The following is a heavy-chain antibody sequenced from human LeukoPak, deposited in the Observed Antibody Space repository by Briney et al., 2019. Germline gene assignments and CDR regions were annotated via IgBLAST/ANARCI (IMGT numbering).Heavy chain of an antibody. J-gene: IGHJ4*02. CDR2: ISSSSSTI. V-gene: IGHV3-48*04. CDR3: ARDQYSGDIVVVPAAMWY. CDR1: GFTFSSYS. D-gene: IGHD2-2*01. Sequence: PGGSLRLSCAAYGFTFSSYSMNWVRQAPGKGLEWVSYISSSSSTIYYADSVKGRFTISRDNAKNSLYLQMNSLRAEDTAVYYCARDQYSGDIVVVPAAMWYWGQGTLVTVSS.